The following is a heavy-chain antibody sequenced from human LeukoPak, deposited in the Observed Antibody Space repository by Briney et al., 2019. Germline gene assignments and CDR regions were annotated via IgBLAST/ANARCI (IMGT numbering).Heavy chain of an antibody. CDR1: GGSISSGGYY. CDR2: IYYSGST. CDR3: ASALNEAMVRGRYYYYYGMDV. V-gene: IGHV4-31*03. D-gene: IGHD3-10*01. J-gene: IGHJ6*04. Sequence: SETLSLTCTVSGGSISSGGYYWSWIRQHPGKGLEWIGYIYYSGSTYYNPSLKSRVTISVDTSKNQFSLKLSSVTAADTAVYYCASALNEAMVRGRYYYYYGMDVWGKGTTVTVSS.